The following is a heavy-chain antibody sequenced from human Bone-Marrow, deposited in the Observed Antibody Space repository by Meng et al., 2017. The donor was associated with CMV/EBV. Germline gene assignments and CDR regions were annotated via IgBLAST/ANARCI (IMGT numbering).Heavy chain of an antibody. Sequence: SETLSLTCTVSSGSVSSGSYYWSWIRQPPGKGLEWIGYIYYSGSTNYNPSHKSRVTISVDTSKNQFSLQLSSVTAADTAVYYCAREPKVGLGSGYYFPYYYYGMDVWGQGTTVTVSS. V-gene: IGHV4-61*01. CDR1: SGSVSSGSYY. J-gene: IGHJ6*02. D-gene: IGHD3-22*01. CDR2: IYYSGST. CDR3: AREPKVGLGSGYYFPYYYYGMDV.